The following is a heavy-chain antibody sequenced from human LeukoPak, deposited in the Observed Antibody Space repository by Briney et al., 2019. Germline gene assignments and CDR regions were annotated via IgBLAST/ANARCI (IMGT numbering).Heavy chain of an antibody. D-gene: IGHD4-17*01. J-gene: IGHJ4*02. CDR1: GLTFTAYA. Sequence: GGSLRLSCAASGLTFTAYAMSWVRQAPGKGLEWVSTIGSSGDNTNYADSVKGRFTISRDNSKNTLDLQMNSLRAEDTALYYCARGEGYGDYPIDYWGQGNLVTVSS. CDR3: ARGEGYGDYPIDY. V-gene: IGHV3-23*01. CDR2: IGSSGDNT.